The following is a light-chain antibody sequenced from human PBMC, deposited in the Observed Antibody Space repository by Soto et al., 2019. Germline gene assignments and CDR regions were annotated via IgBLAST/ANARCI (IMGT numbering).Light chain of an antibody. CDR3: XQXXDYPLT. Sequence: DIQMTQSPSTLSASVGDRVTITCRASQSISSWLAWYQQKPGKAPKLLMYNASNLESGVPSRFSGSGSGTEFTLTISSXQPDDFXTYHCXQXXDYPLTFGGGTKVEIK. V-gene: IGKV1-5*03. CDR1: QSISSW. CDR2: NAS. J-gene: IGKJ4*01.